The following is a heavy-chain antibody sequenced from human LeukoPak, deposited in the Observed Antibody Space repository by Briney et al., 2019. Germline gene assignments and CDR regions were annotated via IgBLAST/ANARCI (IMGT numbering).Heavy chain of an antibody. CDR3: ARDGDYGTGSYYRGCIDS. Sequence: ASVTVSCTPSGYSFTPFYINWVRQAPGQGLEWMGWIHPRRGDTNYAQKFQGRVTMTRDTSISTAYLDLSSLRSDDTAVYYCARDGDYGTGSYYRGCIDSWGQGTPVTVSP. CDR1: GYSFTPFY. V-gene: IGHV1-2*02. J-gene: IGHJ4*02. D-gene: IGHD3-10*01. CDR2: IHPRRGDT.